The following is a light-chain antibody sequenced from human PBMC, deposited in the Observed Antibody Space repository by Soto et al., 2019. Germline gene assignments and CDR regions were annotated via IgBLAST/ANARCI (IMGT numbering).Light chain of an antibody. CDR1: ITDVGSSNY. CDR3: SSYTTTSTWV. CDR2: DVS. V-gene: IGLV2-14*01. Sequence: QSALTQPASVSGSPGQSITIFCTGTITDVGSSNYVSWYKQHPGKAPKLMIYDVSNRPSGVSNRFSGSKSGNTASLTISGLQAEDDADYYCSSYTTTSTWVFGGGTKVTVL. J-gene: IGLJ2*01.